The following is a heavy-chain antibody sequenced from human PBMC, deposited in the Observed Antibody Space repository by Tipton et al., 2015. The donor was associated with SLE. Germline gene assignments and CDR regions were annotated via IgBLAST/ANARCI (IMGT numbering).Heavy chain of an antibody. Sequence: TLSLTCTVSGGSISSGGYYWSWIRQPPGKGLEWIGEINHSGSTNYNPSLKSRVTISLDTSKNQFSLKLSSVTAADTAVYYCASDSHSGSYSVDYWGQGRLVTVSS. V-gene: IGHV4-39*07. D-gene: IGHD1-26*01. CDR2: INHSGST. CDR1: GGSISSGGYY. CDR3: ASDSHSGSYSVDY. J-gene: IGHJ4*02.